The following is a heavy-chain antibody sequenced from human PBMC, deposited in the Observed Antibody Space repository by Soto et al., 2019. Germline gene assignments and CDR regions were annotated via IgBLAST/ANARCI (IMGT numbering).Heavy chain of an antibody. CDR2: ISYDGSNK. D-gene: IGHD5-18*01. Sequence: QVQLVESGGGVVQPGRSLRLSCAASGFTFSSYAMHWVRQAPGKGLEWVAVISYDGSNKYYADSVKGRFTISRDNSKNTLYLQMNSLRAEDTAVYYCARDSASGWLRRIVYYFDYWGQGTLVTVSS. J-gene: IGHJ4*02. V-gene: IGHV3-30-3*01. CDR3: ARDSASGWLRRIVYYFDY. CDR1: GFTFSSYA.